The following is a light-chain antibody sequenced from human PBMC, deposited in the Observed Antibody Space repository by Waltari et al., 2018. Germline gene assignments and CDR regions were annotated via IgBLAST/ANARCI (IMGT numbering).Light chain of an antibody. V-gene: IGLV2-8*01. CDR2: EVS. Sequence: QSALTQPPSASGSPGQSVTISCTGTSTDVGVYNYVPWYQQHPGKAPKLLVYEVSKRPSGVPGRCPGSKSGNTASLTVSGLQAEDEADYYCSSYAGSDNLIFGGGTKLTVL. CDR1: STDVGVYNY. CDR3: SSYAGSDNLI. J-gene: IGLJ2*01.